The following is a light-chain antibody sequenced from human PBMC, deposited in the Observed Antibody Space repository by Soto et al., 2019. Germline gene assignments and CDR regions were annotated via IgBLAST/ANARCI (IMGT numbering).Light chain of an antibody. CDR2: DVS. J-gene: IGLJ1*01. V-gene: IGLV2-14*03. CDR3: SSYTTSNTRQIV. CDR1: SSDVGGYNY. Sequence: QSVLTQPASVSGSPGQPITISCTGTSSDVGGYNYVSWYQHHPGKAPKLIIYDVSNRPSGVSIRFSGSKSDKTASLTISGLQPEDEADYHCSSYTTSNTRQIVFGTGTKVTVL.